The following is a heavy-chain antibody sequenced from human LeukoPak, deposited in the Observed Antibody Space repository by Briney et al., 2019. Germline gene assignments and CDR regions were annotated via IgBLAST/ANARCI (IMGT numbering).Heavy chain of an antibody. D-gene: IGHD3-9*01. CDR2: IWYDGGNK. Sequence: GGSLRLSCAASGFPFSSYGMHWVRQAPGKGLEWVAVIWYDGGNKYFADSVKGRFTISRDNSKNTLYLQMNSLRAEDTAVYYCARAMGAMYDISTGVDYWGQGTLVTVSA. J-gene: IGHJ4*02. V-gene: IGHV3-33*01. CDR1: GFPFSSYG. CDR3: ARAMGAMYDISTGVDY.